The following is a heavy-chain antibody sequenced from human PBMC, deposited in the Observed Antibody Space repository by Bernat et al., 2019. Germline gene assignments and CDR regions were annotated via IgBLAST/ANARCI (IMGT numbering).Heavy chain of an antibody. V-gene: IGHV4-59*08. CDR3: ARMYGDYGDHHFDY. J-gene: IGHJ4*02. CDR2: IYYSGST. CDR1: GGSISSYY. D-gene: IGHD4-17*01. Sequence: QVQLQESGPGLVKPSETLSLTCTVSGGSISSYYWSWIRQPPGKGLEWIGYIYYSGSTNYNPSLKSRVTISVDTSKNQFSLKLSSVTAADTAVYYSARMYGDYGDHHFDYWGQGTLITVSS.